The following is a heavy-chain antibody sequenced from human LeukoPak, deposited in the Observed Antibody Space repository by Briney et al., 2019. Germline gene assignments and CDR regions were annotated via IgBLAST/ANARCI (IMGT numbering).Heavy chain of an antibody. CDR2: IKSKTDGGTT. V-gene: IGHV3-15*01. CDR1: GFTFSNAW. J-gene: IGHJ4*02. Sequence: GGSLRLSCAASGFTFSNAWMSWVRQAPGKGLEWVGRIKSKTDGGTTDYAAPVKGRFTISRDDSKNTLYLQMNGLKTEDTAVYYCTTDLSAITYYYDSSGYYYFDYWGQGTLVTVSS. CDR3: TTDLSAITYYYDSSGYYYFDY. D-gene: IGHD3-22*01.